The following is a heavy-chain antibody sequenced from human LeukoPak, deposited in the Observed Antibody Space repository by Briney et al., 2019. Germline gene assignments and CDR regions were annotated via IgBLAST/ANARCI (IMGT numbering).Heavy chain of an antibody. V-gene: IGHV3-48*01. J-gene: IGHJ3*02. D-gene: IGHD3-22*01. CDR1: GFTFSSYS. Sequence: PGGSLRLSCAASGFTFSSYSMNWVRQAPGKGLEWVSYISSSSSTIYYADSVKGRFTISRDNAKNSLYLQMNSLRAEDTAVYYCAKDPNWVTMIDAFDIWGQGTMVTVSS. CDR3: AKDPNWVTMIDAFDI. CDR2: ISSSSSTI.